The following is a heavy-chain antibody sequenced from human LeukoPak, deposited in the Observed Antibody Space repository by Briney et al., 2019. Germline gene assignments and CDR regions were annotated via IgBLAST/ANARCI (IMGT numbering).Heavy chain of an antibody. D-gene: IGHD3-9*01. V-gene: IGHV3-74*01. CDR1: GFTFSSYW. CDR3: VRGADTGYSSDS. J-gene: IGHJ4*02. Sequence: GGSLRLSCAASGFTFSSYWIHWVRQAPGKGLVWVSRINSDGRSTNYADSVKGRFSISRDNAENTLYLQMNSLRVEDTAVYYCVRGADTGYSSDSWGQGTLVTVSS. CDR2: INSDGRST.